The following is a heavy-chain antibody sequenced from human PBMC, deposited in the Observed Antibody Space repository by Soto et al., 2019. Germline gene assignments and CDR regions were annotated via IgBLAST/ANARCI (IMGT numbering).Heavy chain of an antibody. D-gene: IGHD1-1*01. CDR2: ISHSGST. J-gene: IGHJ4*02. V-gene: IGHV4-31*03. Sequence: SETLSLTCTVSGGSIISGGYYWSWIRQHPERGLEWMGDISHSGSTKYNPSLKSRVTISVDTSKNQFSLKLNSVTAADTAVYYCARGTTEWGRGTLVTVSS. CDR1: GGSIISGGYY. CDR3: ARGTTE.